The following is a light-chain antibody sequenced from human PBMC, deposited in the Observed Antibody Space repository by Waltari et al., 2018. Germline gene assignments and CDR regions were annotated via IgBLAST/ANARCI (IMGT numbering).Light chain of an antibody. V-gene: IGLV3-19*01. CDR3: HSRVVSNVRGA. CDR1: GLRSYD. Sequence: SSKLTPDPAVSVPLGQTVRITGQGEGLRSYDASSYQQKPGQAPILVIYGKDNRPSGIPDRFSGSTSGNTASLTITGSQAEDEADYYCHSRVVSNVRGAFGGGTKLTVL. J-gene: IGLJ2*01. CDR2: GKD.